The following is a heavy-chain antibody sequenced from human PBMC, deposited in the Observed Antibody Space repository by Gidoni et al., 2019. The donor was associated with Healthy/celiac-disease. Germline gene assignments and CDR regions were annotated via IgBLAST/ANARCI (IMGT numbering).Heavy chain of an antibody. CDR3: TTVGFGVVTPYAFDI. Sequence: EMQLVESGGGVVKPGGSLRLSCAASGFTCSNDWMSWVRQAPGKGLDWVCRIKSKTDGGTTDYAAPVKGRFTISRDDSKNTLYLQMNSLKSEDTAVYYCTTVGFGVVTPYAFDIWGQGTMVTVSS. CDR1: GFTCSNDW. CDR2: IKSKTDGGTT. D-gene: IGHD3-3*01. J-gene: IGHJ3*02. V-gene: IGHV3-15*01.